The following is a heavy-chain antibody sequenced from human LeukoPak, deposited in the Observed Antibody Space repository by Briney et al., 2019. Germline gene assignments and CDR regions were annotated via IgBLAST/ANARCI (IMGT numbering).Heavy chain of an antibody. Sequence: GESLKISCKGSGYSFTSYWIGWVRQMPGKGLEWMGIIYPGDSDTRYSPSFQGQVTISADKSISTAYLQWSSLEASDTAMYYCARYSLWFGEKRGVDYGGKGPLVTVS. J-gene: IGHJ4*02. CDR2: IYPGDSDT. D-gene: IGHD3-10*01. CDR3: ARYSLWFGEKRGVDY. V-gene: IGHV5-51*01. CDR1: GYSFTSYW.